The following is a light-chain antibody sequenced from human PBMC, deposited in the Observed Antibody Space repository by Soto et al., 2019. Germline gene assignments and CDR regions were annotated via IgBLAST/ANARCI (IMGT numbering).Light chain of an antibody. Sequence: DIQMTQSPSSLSASLGDTVTISCRASQNIENYLHWYQQTAGKAPEVLLYVASVLKDGVSSRCSGSGYGTDFTLTITSLQPEDFAVYYCQQIFGSPPITFGQGTRLDIK. CDR2: VAS. J-gene: IGKJ5*01. CDR1: QNIENY. CDR3: QQIFGSPPIT. V-gene: IGKV1-39*01.